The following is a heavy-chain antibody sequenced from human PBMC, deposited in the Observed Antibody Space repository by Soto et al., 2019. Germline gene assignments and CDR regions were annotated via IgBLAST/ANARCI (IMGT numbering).Heavy chain of an antibody. CDR2: ISGSGGST. J-gene: IGHJ6*02. CDR1: GFTFSSYA. D-gene: IGHD6-19*01. V-gene: IGHV3-23*01. Sequence: QPGGSLRLSCAASGFTFSSYAMNWVRQAPGKGLEWVSVISGSGGSTYYADSVKGRFTISRDSSKNTLYLQMNSLRAEDTAVYYCARDSNPGYSSGWYVRFSGMDVWGQGTTVTVSS. CDR3: ARDSNPGYSSGWYVRFSGMDV.